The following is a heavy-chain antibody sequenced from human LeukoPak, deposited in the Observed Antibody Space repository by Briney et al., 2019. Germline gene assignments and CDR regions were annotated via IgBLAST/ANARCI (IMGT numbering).Heavy chain of an antibody. CDR2: IIPIFGTA. CDR3: ARARRGATPKTYYFDY. CDR1: GYDFSSYG. Sequence: SVKVSCKASGYDFSSYGISWVRQAPGQGLEWMGGIIPIFGTANYAQKFQGRVTITADKSTSTAYTELSSLRSEDTAVYYCARARRGATPKTYYFDYWGQGTLVTVSS. V-gene: IGHV1-69*06. J-gene: IGHJ4*02. D-gene: IGHD1-26*01.